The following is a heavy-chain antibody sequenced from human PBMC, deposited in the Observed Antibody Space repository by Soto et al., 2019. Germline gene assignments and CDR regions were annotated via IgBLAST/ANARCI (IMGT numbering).Heavy chain of an antibody. D-gene: IGHD1-1*01. CDR1: GGSITSSGSA. CDR3: ARHIHNQGFEDYFDS. CDR2: IDYSGNI. V-gene: IGHV4-39*01. J-gene: IGHJ4*02. Sequence: QLQLQESGPGLVKPSETLSLTCNASGGSITSSGSAWGWIRQSPGKGLEWIGTIDYSGNIYYIPSLKSRITISVDTSKNQISLKLSSVTAADTAVYYCARHIHNQGFEDYFDSWSQGTLVTVSS.